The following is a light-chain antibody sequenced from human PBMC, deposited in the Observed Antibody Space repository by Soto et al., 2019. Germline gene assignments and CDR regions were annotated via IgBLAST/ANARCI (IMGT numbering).Light chain of an antibody. CDR3: QQLPNWPPTT. J-gene: IGKJ5*01. Sequence: TLSVGQGERATXSCRASQSVSSYLAWYQQKPGQASRVLTYGPSSGATGIPGRFSGRGSGKEFTLTIRCLKSEAFAVYYCQQLPNWPPTTFADGTRMEI. V-gene: IGKV3-15*01. CDR1: QSVSSY. CDR2: GPS.